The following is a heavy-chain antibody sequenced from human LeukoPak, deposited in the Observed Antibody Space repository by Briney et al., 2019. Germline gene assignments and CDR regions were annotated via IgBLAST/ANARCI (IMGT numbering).Heavy chain of an antibody. J-gene: IGHJ4*02. CDR1: GYTFTSYY. Sequence: ASVKVSCKASGYTFTSYYMHWVRQAPGQGLEWMGIINPSGGSTSYAQKFQGGVTMTRDTSTSTVYMELSSLRSEDTAVYYCASHMSVTYNFDYWGQGTLVTVSS. CDR2: INPSGGST. V-gene: IGHV1-46*01. CDR3: ASHMSVTYNFDY. D-gene: IGHD4-17*01.